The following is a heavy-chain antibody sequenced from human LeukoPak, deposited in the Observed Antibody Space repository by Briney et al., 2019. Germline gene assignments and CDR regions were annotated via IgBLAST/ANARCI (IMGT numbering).Heavy chain of an antibody. V-gene: IGHV3-53*01. Sequence: PGGSLRLSCAASGFTVSSNYMSWVRQAPGKGLEWVSVIYSGGNTYYADSVKGRFTISRDNSKNTLYLQMNSLRAEDTAVYYRARGDYGDYSGGYYFDYWGQGTLVTVSS. J-gene: IGHJ4*02. CDR1: GFTVSSNY. CDR2: IYSGGNT. CDR3: ARGDYGDYSGGYYFDY. D-gene: IGHD4-17*01.